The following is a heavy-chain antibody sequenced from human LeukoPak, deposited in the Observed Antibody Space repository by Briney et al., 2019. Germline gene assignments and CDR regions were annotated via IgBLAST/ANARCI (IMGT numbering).Heavy chain of an antibody. CDR3: ARETILAVAGDF. CDR1: GFTFNRNN. CDR2: ISSTSITM. J-gene: IGHJ4*02. Sequence: PGVSLRLSCAASGFTFNRNNMNWVRQAPGKGLEWVSYISSTSITMYYADSVKGRFTISRDNAKNSLYLQMNSLRADDTAVYYCARETILAVAGDFWGQGTLVTVSS. V-gene: IGHV3-48*01. D-gene: IGHD6-19*01.